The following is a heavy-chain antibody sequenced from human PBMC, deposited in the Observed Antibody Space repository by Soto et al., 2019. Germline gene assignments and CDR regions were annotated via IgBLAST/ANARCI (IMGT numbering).Heavy chain of an antibody. CDR2: INPSGGST. CDR3: ARGSFHYDFWSGYYLGY. J-gene: IGHJ4*02. Sequence: GASVKVSCKASGYTFTSYYMHWVRQAPGQGLEWMGIINPSGGSTSYAQKFQGRVTMTRDTSTSAVYMELSSLRSEDTAVYYCARGSFHYDFWSGYYLGYSGQGTLVTVSS. V-gene: IGHV1-46*01. D-gene: IGHD3-3*01. CDR1: GYTFTSYY.